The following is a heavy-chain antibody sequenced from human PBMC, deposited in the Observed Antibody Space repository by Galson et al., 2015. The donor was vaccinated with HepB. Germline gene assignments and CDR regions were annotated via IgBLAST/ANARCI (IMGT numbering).Heavy chain of an antibody. CDR1: GYTFSDYS. CDR2: VDPEDGHT. D-gene: IGHD3-10*01. CDR3: ATAQTGAFDF. J-gene: IGHJ4*02. Sequence: VKVSCKASGYTFSDYSMHWVQQAPGKGLEWMGFVDPEDGHTMYAEKFQGRVTITADTSSDTVYMELSSLTSDDTAVYYCATAQTGAFDFWGQGSLVTVSS. V-gene: IGHV1-69-2*01.